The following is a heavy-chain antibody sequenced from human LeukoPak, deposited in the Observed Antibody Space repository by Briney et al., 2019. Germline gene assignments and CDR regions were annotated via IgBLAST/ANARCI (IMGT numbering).Heavy chain of an antibody. CDR3: ARAPGYQFLTN. Sequence: GGSLRLSCAASGFSLSSYEMNWVRQAPGKGLEWISHIGRSDNIRHYADSVKGRFSISRDNAKNSLYLQMNNLRAEDTANYCARAPGYQFLTNWGQGTLVTVSS. CDR1: GFSLSSYE. V-gene: IGHV3-48*03. CDR2: IGRSDNIR. D-gene: IGHD6-13*01. J-gene: IGHJ4*02.